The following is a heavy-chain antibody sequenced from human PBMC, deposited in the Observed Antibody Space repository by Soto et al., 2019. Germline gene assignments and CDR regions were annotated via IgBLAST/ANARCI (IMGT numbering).Heavy chain of an antibody. J-gene: IGHJ4*02. CDR3: ARIPFDHVWGTDRYSPNFDY. Sequence: GESLKISCAASGFTFSSYALSWVRQGPGKGLEWVSGISGSGDSKHYSDSLKGRFTISRDNSKNTLFLQMNSLRAEDTAVYYCARIPFDHVWGTDRYSPNFDYWAREPRSPSPQ. V-gene: IGHV3-23*01. CDR1: GFTFSSYA. D-gene: IGHD3-16*02. CDR2: ISGSGDSK.